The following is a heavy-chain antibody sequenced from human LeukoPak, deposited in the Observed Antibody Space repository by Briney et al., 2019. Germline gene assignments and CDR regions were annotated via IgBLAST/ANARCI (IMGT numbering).Heavy chain of an antibody. CDR1: GYIFTSYW. J-gene: IGHJ4*02. CDR2: IYPGDSDT. D-gene: IGHD4/OR15-4a*01. V-gene: IGHV5-51*01. Sequence: GESLKISCQGSGYIFTSYWIGGMRQLPGKGLEWMGIIYPGDSDTRYSPSFQGQVTISADKSISTAYLQWSSLKASDTAMYYCARSLYGVNTWFDYWGQGTLVTVSS. CDR3: ARSLYGVNTWFDY.